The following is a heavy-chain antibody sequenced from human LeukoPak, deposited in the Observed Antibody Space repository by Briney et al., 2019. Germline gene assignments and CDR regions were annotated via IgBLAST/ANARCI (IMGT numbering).Heavy chain of an antibody. Sequence: GGSLRLSCAASGFTFSGSAMHWVRQASGKGLEWVGRIRSKANSYATAYAASVKGRFTISRDDSKNTAYLQMNSLKTEDTAVYYCTSYSSSFDYYYYYVDVWGKGTTVTVSS. J-gene: IGHJ6*03. CDR3: TSYSSSFDYYYYYVDV. CDR1: GFTFSGSA. D-gene: IGHD6-13*01. V-gene: IGHV3-73*01. CDR2: IRSKANSYAT.